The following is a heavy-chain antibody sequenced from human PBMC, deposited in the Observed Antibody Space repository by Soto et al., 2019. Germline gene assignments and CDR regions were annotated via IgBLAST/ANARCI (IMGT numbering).Heavy chain of an antibody. D-gene: IGHD3-22*01. CDR3: ARATYDSSTYYLDY. Sequence: QVQLQESGPGLVKPSQTLSLTCTVSGASISGGDYYWTWIRQPPGKGLEWIGSIYYPGNTYSNPSLESRLSISINPSNNQFALRLDSVTAPDTAIYYCARATYDSSTYYLDYWGQGTLVTVSS. J-gene: IGHJ4*02. CDR2: IYYPGNT. CDR1: GASISGGDYY. V-gene: IGHV4-30-4*01.